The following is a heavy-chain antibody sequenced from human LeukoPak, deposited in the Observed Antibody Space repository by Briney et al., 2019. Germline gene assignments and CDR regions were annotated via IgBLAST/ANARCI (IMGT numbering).Heavy chain of an antibody. Sequence: ASVKVSCKASGYTFTSYGISWVRQATGQGLEWMGWINAGNGNTKYSQKFQGRVTITRDTSASTAYMELSSLRSEDTAVYYCARGKYYYGSGSPLWGQGTLVTVSS. CDR3: ARGKYYYGSGSPL. V-gene: IGHV1-3*01. CDR1: GYTFTSYG. J-gene: IGHJ4*02. D-gene: IGHD3-10*01. CDR2: INAGNGNT.